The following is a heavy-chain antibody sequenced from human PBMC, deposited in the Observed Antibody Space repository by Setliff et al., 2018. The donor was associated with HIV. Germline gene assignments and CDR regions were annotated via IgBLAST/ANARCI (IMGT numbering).Heavy chain of an antibody. J-gene: IGHJ4*02. V-gene: IGHV1-18*01. CDR3: ARDALMDTMVAPLSYFDH. Sequence: ASVKVSCKASGYDFTRYGVTWMRQAPGQGLEWMGWISIYKGSTKYAQNFQGRVTMTTDASANTVYMELRSLKSDDTAVYYCARDALMDTMVAPLSYFDHWGQGTLVTV. D-gene: IGHD5-18*01. CDR1: GYDFTRYG. CDR2: ISIYKGST.